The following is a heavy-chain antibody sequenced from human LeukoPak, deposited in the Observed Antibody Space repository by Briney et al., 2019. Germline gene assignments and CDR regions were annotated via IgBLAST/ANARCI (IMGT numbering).Heavy chain of an antibody. D-gene: IGHD7-27*01. V-gene: IGHV1-18*01. Sequence: ASVKVSCKASGYIFTSYGISWVRQAPGQGLEWMGWISAYNGNTNYAQKFQGRVTMTTDTSTSTAYMELRSLRSDDTAVYYCVGGAPNWGFDYWGQGTLVTVSS. CDR1: GYIFTSYG. CDR3: VGGAPNWGFDY. CDR2: ISAYNGNT. J-gene: IGHJ4*02.